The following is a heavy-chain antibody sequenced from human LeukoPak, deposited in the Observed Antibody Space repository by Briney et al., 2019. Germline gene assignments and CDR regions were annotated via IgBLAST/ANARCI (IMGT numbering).Heavy chain of an antibody. V-gene: IGHV1-18*01. D-gene: IGHD3-16*01. CDR2: ISAYNGNT. CDR1: GYTFTSYG. J-gene: IGHJ4*02. CDR3: ARGLAPGWGLYYFDY. Sequence: ASVKVSCKASGYTFTSYGISWVRQAPGQGLEWMGWISAYNGNTNYAQKLQGRVTMTTDTSTSTAYMELRSLRSDGTAVYYCARGLAPGWGLYYFDYWGQGTLVTVSS.